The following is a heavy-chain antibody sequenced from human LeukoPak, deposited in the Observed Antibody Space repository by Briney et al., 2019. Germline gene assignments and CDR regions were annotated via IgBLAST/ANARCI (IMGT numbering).Heavy chain of an antibody. Sequence: PSETLSLTCTVSGYSISSGYYWGWIRQPPGKGLEWIGSIYHSGSTYYNPSLKSRVTISVDTSKNQFSLKLSSVTAADTAVYYCARGLNVVVVAVPYYFDYWGQGTLVTVSS. CDR2: IYHSGST. J-gene: IGHJ4*02. CDR1: GYSISSGYY. D-gene: IGHD2-15*01. CDR3: ARGLNVVVVAVPYYFDY. V-gene: IGHV4-38-2*02.